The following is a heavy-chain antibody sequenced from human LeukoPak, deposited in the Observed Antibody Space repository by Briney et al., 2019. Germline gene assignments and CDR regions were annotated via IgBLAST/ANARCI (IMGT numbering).Heavy chain of an antibody. Sequence: PGGSLRLSCAASGFTFSSYAMHWVRQAPGKGLEWVAVISYDGSNKYYADSVKGRFTISRDNSKNTLYLQMNSLRAEDTAVYYCARLGPAANTYYYYYGMDVWGQGTTVTVS. J-gene: IGHJ6*02. V-gene: IGHV3-30-3*01. D-gene: IGHD2-2*01. CDR1: GFTFSSYA. CDR3: ARLGPAANTYYYYYGMDV. CDR2: ISYDGSNK.